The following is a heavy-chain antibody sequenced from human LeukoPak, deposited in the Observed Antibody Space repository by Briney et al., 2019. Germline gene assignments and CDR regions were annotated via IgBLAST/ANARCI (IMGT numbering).Heavy chain of an antibody. Sequence: GESLKISCKGSGYSFTSYWIGWVRQMPGKGLEWMGIIYPGDSDTRYSPSFQGQVTISADKSISTAYLQWSSLKASDTAMYYCARLVGRLWFGELPIDAFDIWGQGTMVTVSS. V-gene: IGHV5-51*01. CDR2: IYPGDSDT. CDR3: ARLVGRLWFGELPIDAFDI. J-gene: IGHJ3*02. D-gene: IGHD3-10*01. CDR1: GYSFTSYW.